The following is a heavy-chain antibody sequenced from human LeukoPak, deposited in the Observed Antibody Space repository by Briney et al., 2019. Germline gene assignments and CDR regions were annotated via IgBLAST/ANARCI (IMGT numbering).Heavy chain of an antibody. CDR2: ISSSSSYI. CDR3: ARDRITGTYDY. J-gene: IGHJ4*02. D-gene: IGHD1-7*01. CDR1: GFTFSSHS. V-gene: IGHV3-21*01. Sequence: GGSLRLSCAASGFTFSSHSMNWVRQAPGKGLEWVSSISSSSSYIYYADSVKGRFTISRDNAKNSLYLQMNSLRAEDTAVYYCARDRITGTYDYWGQGTLVTVSS.